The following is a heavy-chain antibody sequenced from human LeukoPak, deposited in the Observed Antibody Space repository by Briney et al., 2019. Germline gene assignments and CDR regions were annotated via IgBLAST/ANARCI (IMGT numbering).Heavy chain of an antibody. CDR3: ARTYSYGYYFDY. V-gene: IGHV3-30*02. J-gene: IGHJ4*02. Sequence: PGGSLRLSCAASEFTFSNYGMHWVRQAPGKGLEWVAFIRYDGTNKYYADSVKGRFTISRDNSKNTLYLQMNSLRAEDTAVYYCARTYSYGYYFDYWGQGTLVTVSS. CDR1: EFTFSNYG. D-gene: IGHD5-18*01. CDR2: IRYDGTNK.